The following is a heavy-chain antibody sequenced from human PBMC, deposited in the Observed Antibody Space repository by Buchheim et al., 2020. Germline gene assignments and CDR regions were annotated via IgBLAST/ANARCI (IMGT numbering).Heavy chain of an antibody. D-gene: IGHD2-2*01. Sequence: EVLLMESGGGLVQPGGSRRLSCAASGFTFNIYAMGWVRQAPGKGLEWVSGITNNGATTYYTDSVKGRFTISRDNSENRLYLQMNSLRAEDTAIYYCAKLVAPAAMDYFDSWGQG. CDR1: GFTFNIYA. CDR2: ITNNGATT. V-gene: IGHV3-23*01. CDR3: AKLVAPAAMDYFDS. J-gene: IGHJ4*02.